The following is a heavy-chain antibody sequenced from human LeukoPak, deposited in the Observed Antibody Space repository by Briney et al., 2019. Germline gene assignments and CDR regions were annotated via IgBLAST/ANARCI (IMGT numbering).Heavy chain of an antibody. J-gene: IGHJ4*02. Sequence: PGGSLRLSCAASGFTFSNYGMSWLRQAPGKGLEWVSAITGSGDDAYYADSVHGRFTMSRDNSKSTLYLQMNSLRVEGTALYYCAKESTGSSPDYWGQGTLVTVSS. CDR3: AKESTGSSPDY. D-gene: IGHD1-26*01. V-gene: IGHV3-23*01. CDR1: GFTFSNYG. CDR2: ITGSGDDA.